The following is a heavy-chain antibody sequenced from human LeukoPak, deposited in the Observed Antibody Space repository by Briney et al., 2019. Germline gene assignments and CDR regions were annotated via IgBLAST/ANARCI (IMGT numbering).Heavy chain of an antibody. J-gene: IGHJ4*02. CDR3: ATGPHEILVEWLFDY. CDR2: ISFGGNNK. V-gene: IGHV3-30*03. CDR1: GFTFSSFG. Sequence: GGSLRLSCAASGFTFSSFGMNWVRQAPGKGLEWVAYISFGGNNKSYAASTRGRFTISRDNANNLLYLQVSSLRKDDTALYYCATGPHEILVEWLFDYWGQGTLVTVSS. D-gene: IGHD3-3*01.